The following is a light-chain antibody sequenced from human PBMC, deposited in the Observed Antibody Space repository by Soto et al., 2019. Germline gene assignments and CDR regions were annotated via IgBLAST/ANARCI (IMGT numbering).Light chain of an antibody. Sequence: QSALTQPPSVSGAPGQRVIVSCTGSTSNIGAGYDVQWYQQLPGTSPKLLIFANSNRPSGVPDRFSASRSGSSASLTITGLQAEDEADYYCQSYDTSLSGSSVFGSGTKVTVL. CDR1: TSNIGAGYD. CDR2: ANS. CDR3: QSYDTSLSGSSV. V-gene: IGLV1-40*01. J-gene: IGLJ1*01.